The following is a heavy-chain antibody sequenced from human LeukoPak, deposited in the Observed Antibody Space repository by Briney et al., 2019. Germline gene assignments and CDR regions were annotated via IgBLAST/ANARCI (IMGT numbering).Heavy chain of an antibody. Sequence: GVSLRLSCAASGFTFSSYAMSWVRQAPGKGLEWVSAISGSGGSTYYADSLQGRFTISRDNSKNTLYLQMNSLRAEDTAVYYCAKLKYSSGWSLGYWGQGTLVTVSS. D-gene: IGHD6-19*01. J-gene: IGHJ4*02. CDR2: ISGSGGST. V-gene: IGHV3-23*01. CDR3: AKLKYSSGWSLGY. CDR1: GFTFSSYA.